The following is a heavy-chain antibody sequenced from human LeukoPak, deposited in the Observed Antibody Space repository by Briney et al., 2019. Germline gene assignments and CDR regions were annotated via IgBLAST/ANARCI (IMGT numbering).Heavy chain of an antibody. Sequence: GGSLRLSCAASGFTFSSYAMSWVRQAPGKGLEWVSAISGSGGSTYYADSVKGRFTISRDNSKNTLYLQMNSLRAEGTAVFYCAKSGGGTTKNKYYFDYWGQGTLVTVSS. CDR3: AKSGGGTTKNKYYFDY. CDR1: GFTFSSYA. CDR2: ISGSGGST. V-gene: IGHV3-23*01. J-gene: IGHJ4*02. D-gene: IGHD3-10*01.